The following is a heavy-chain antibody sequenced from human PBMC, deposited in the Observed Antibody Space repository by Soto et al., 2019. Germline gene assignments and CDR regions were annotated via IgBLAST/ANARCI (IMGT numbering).Heavy chain of an antibody. CDR1: GYTFTSYG. D-gene: IGHD4-4*01. CDR2: ISAYNGNT. V-gene: IGHV1-18*01. CDR3: ARVMTTQNENWFDP. J-gene: IGHJ5*02. Sequence: ASVKVSCKASGYTFTSYGISWVRQAPGQGLEWMGWISAYNGNTNYAQKLQGRVTMTTDTSTSTAYMELRSLRSDDTVVYYCARVMTTQNENWFDPWGQGTLVTVSS.